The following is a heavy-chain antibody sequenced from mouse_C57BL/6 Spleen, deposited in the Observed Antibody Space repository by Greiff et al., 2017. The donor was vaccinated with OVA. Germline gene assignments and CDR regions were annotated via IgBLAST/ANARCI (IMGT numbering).Heavy chain of an antibody. CDR3: ARRAHFDV. J-gene: IGHJ1*03. D-gene: IGHD3-1*01. Sequence: EVQVVESGPELVKPGASVKIPCKASGYTFTDYNMDWVKQSHGKSLEWIGDINPNNGGTIYNQKFKGKATLTVDKSSSTAYMELRSLTSEDTAVYYCARRAHFDVWGTGTTVTVSS. V-gene: IGHV1-18*01. CDR2: INPNNGGT. CDR1: GYTFTDYN.